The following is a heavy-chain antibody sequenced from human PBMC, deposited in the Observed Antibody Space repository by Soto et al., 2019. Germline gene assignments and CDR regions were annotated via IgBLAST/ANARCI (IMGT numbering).Heavy chain of an antibody. CDR3: ARVIVATTVYWFDP. CDR2: INHSGST. J-gene: IGHJ5*02. Sequence: SETLSLTCAVYGGSFSGYYWSWIRQPPGKGLEWIGEINHSGSTNYNPSLKSRVTISVDTSKNQFSLKLSSVTAADTAVYYCARVIVATTVYWFDPWGQGTLVTVSS. D-gene: IGHD5-12*01. V-gene: IGHV4-34*01. CDR1: GGSFSGYY.